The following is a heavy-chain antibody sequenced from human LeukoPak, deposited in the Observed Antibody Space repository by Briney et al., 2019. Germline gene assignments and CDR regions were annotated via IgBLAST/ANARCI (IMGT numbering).Heavy chain of an antibody. Sequence: PGGSLRLSCAASGFTFSDYYMSWIRQAPGKGLEWVSYISSSGSTIYYADSVKGRFTISRDNAKNSLYLQMNSLRAEDTAVYYCARDTNYYHSSGYYPNWGQGTLVTVSS. V-gene: IGHV3-11*01. CDR3: ARDTNYYHSSGYYPN. D-gene: IGHD3-22*01. CDR1: GFTFSDYY. J-gene: IGHJ4*02. CDR2: ISSSGSTI.